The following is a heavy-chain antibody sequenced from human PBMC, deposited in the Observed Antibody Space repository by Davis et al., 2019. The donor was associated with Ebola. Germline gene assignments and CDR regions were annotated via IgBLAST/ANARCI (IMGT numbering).Heavy chain of an antibody. D-gene: IGHD2-8*01. CDR1: GYTFTSYD. CDR2: MNPNSGNT. Sequence: AASVKVSCKASGYTFTSYDINWVRQATGQGLEWMGWMNPNSGNTGYAQKFQGRVTMTRNTSINTAYMELSSLTSEDTAMYYCARGVLKVYAIPKYYFDYWGQGTLVTVSS. J-gene: IGHJ4*02. V-gene: IGHV1-8*01. CDR3: ARGVLKVYAIPKYYFDY.